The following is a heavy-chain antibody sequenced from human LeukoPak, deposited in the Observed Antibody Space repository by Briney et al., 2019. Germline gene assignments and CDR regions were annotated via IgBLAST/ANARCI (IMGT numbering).Heavy chain of an antibody. J-gene: IGHJ4*02. D-gene: IGHD1-26*01. CDR3: TKFSLRGTYSFDD. V-gene: IGHV3-23*01. Sequence: PGGSLRLSCAASGFTFNSNGMSWVRQAPGKGLEWVSVISASGGSTYYADSVKGRFTISRDNSMNTLYLQMNSLRVEDTAVYYCTKFSLRGTYSFDDWGQGTLVTVSS. CDR1: GFTFNSNG. CDR2: ISASGGST.